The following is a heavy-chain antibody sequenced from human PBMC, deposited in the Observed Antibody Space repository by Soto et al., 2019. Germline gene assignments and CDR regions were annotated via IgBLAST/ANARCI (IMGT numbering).Heavy chain of an antibody. D-gene: IGHD1-1*01. V-gene: IGHV4-4*07. J-gene: IGHJ5*02. CDR2: VQMSGTT. CDR3: VKDRSTMRWFDP. CDR1: GASVRSYH. Sequence: SETLSLTCAVSGASVRSYHWSWIRQAAGKGLEWIGRVQMSGTTNYNPSLKTRVTMSLDTSKNEVSLRMTSVTAADTAVYFCVKDRSTMRWFDPWGQGILVSVSS.